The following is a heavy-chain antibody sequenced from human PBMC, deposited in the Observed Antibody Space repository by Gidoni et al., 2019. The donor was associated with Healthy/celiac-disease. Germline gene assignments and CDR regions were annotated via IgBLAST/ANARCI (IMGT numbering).Heavy chain of an antibody. CDR1: GFPFSGSA. Sequence: EVQLVESGGGLVQPGGSLKLSCAASGFPFSGSAMHWVRQASGKGLEWVGRIRSKANSYATAYAASVKGRFTISRDDSKNTAYLQMNSLKTEDTAVYYCTRQRWAVTPRAFDIWGQGTMVTVSS. D-gene: IGHD4-17*01. V-gene: IGHV3-73*01. CDR2: IRSKANSYAT. J-gene: IGHJ3*02. CDR3: TRQRWAVTPRAFDI.